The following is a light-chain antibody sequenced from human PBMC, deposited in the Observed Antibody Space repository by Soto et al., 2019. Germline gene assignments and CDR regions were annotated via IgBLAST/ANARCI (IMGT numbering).Light chain of an antibody. Sequence: QSVLIQPPSASGTPGQRVTISCSGGSSNIGSGTVNWYQQLPGTAPKLLIYSNDQRPSGVPDRFSGSKSGTSASLAISGLQSEDEADYYCAAWDDSLNVLFGGGTKLTVL. V-gene: IGLV1-44*01. CDR3: AAWDDSLNVL. CDR2: SND. J-gene: IGLJ2*01. CDR1: SSNIGSGT.